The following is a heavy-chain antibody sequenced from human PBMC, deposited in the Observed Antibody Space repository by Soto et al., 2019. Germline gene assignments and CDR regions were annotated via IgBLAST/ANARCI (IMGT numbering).Heavy chain of an antibody. V-gene: IGHV4-30-4*01. CDR3: ARGGLLPDY. D-gene: IGHD6-19*01. CDR1: GGSMSRGDYY. Sequence: PSETLSLTCTVSGGSMSRGDYYWSWIRQPPGKGLEWIGFIYHTGSTYYSPSLKNRVAISVDTSKNQFSLKLSSVTAADTAVYFCARGGLLPDYWGQGTLVTVSS. J-gene: IGHJ4*02. CDR2: IYHTGST.